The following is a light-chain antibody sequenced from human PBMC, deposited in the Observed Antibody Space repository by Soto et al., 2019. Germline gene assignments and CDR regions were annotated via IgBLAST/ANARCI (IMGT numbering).Light chain of an antibody. Sequence: VLTQSPSTLSLYPGERATLSCRASQSIRNYLAWYQQKPGQSPRLLIYDASNRATGIPARFSGSGSGTDFILTISSLEPEDSGVYYCQQRNDWVTFGGGTKVDI. J-gene: IGKJ4*01. CDR1: QSIRNY. CDR3: QQRNDWVT. V-gene: IGKV3-11*01. CDR2: DAS.